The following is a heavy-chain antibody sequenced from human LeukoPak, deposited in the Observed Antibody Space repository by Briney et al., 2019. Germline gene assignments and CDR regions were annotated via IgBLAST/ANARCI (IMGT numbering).Heavy chain of an antibody. CDR1: GFTFSSYW. Sequence: PGGSLRLSCAASGFTFSSYWMSWVRQAPGKGLEWVANIKQDGSEKYYVDSVKGRFTISRDNAKDSLYLQMNGLRAEDTAVYYCARDPLWFGGWYFDYWGQGTLVTVSS. D-gene: IGHD3-10*01. CDR3: ARDPLWFGGWYFDY. J-gene: IGHJ4*02. V-gene: IGHV3-7*03. CDR2: IKQDGSEK.